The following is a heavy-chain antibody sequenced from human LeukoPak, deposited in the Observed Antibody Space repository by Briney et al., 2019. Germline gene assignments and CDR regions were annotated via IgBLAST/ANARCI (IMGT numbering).Heavy chain of an antibody. D-gene: IGHD6-13*01. CDR3: PRGRLDSSSWYGADVFDI. CDR2: ISAYNGNT. CDR1: GYTFTSYG. Sequence: GASVKVSCKASGYTFTSYGISWVRQAPGQGLEWMGRISAYNGNTNYTQKLQGRVTMTTDTSTRTAYMELRSLRSDDRAVYYCPRGRLDSSSWYGADVFDIWGQGTMVTVSS. V-gene: IGHV1-18*01. J-gene: IGHJ3*02.